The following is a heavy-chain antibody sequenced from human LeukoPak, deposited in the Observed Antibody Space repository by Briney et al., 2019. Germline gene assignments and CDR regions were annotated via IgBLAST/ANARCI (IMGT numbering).Heavy chain of an antibody. CDR3: ASTVTGGSVSGSYYKRLVRADAFDI. J-gene: IGHJ3*02. D-gene: IGHD3-10*01. V-gene: IGHV4-59*07. CDR2: LYYSGST. Sequence: SDTLSLTRTVSCGSISSYYWRWIRQPPAKGLAWIGYLYYSGSTHYNPSLKSRVTISVDPSKNQFSLKLSSVTAADAAVYYCASTVTGGSVSGSYYKRLVRADAFDIWGQGTMVTVSS. CDR1: CGSISSYY.